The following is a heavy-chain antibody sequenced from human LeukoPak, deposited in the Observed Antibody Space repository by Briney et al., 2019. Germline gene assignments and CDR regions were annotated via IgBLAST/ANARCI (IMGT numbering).Heavy chain of an antibody. D-gene: IGHD6-19*01. Sequence: PGGSLRLSCAASGFTFSDYYMSWIRQAPGKGLEWVSYISSSSSYTNYADSVKGRFTISRDNAKNSLYLQMNSLRAEDTAVYYCARGSSEVGSGWYGDYWGQGTLVTVSS. CDR3: ARGSSEVGSGWYGDY. V-gene: IGHV3-11*05. CDR1: GFTFSDYY. J-gene: IGHJ4*02. CDR2: ISSSSSYT.